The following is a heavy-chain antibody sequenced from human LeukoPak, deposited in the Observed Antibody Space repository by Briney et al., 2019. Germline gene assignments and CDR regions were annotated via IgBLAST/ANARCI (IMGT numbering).Heavy chain of an antibody. J-gene: IGHJ4*02. CDR2: IYYSGST. D-gene: IGHD3-10*01. CDR3: ARPKARGKYYFDY. V-gene: IGHV4-39*07. CDR1: GGSISSSSYY. Sequence: SETLSLTCTVSGGSISSSSYYWGWIRQPPGKGLEWIGSIYYSGSTYYNPSLKSRVTISVDTSKNQFSLKLSSVTAADTAVYYCARPKARGKYYFDYWGQGTLVTVSS.